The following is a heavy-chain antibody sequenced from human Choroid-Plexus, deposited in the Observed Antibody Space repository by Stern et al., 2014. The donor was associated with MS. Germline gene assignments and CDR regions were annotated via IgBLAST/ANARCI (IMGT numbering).Heavy chain of an antibody. CDR1: GYIFTGYY. Sequence: QVQLVQSGAEVKKPGASLKVSCTTSGYIFTGYYIHWVRQAPGQGLEWLAWINPNTGGTKYAQKFQGRVTRSRDTSISTAYVELSSLTSDDTTVYYCARDQRGITIFGVVTDYYYLGMDVWGQGTTVTVSS. V-gene: IGHV1-2*02. D-gene: IGHD3-3*01. CDR3: ARDQRGITIFGVVTDYYYLGMDV. CDR2: INPNTGGT. J-gene: IGHJ6*02.